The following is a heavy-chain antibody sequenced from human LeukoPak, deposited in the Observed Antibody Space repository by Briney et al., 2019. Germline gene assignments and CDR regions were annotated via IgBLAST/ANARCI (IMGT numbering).Heavy chain of an antibody. Sequence: PGGSQRLSCAASGFTFSSYDMHWVRHATGKGLEWVSAIGTAGDTYYPGSVKGRFTISRENAKNSLYLQMNSLRADDTAVYYCAKDLYYDSSGYQFDYWGQGTLVTVSS. CDR2: IGTAGDT. CDR1: GFTFSSYD. D-gene: IGHD3-22*01. CDR3: AKDLYYDSSGYQFDY. V-gene: IGHV3-13*01. J-gene: IGHJ4*02.